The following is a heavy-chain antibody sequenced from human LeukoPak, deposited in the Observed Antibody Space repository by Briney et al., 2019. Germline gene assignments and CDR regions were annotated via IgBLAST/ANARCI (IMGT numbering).Heavy chain of an antibody. D-gene: IGHD6-19*01. Sequence: ASVKVSCKAPGYTFNGYYIHWVRQSPGQGLEWMGWINPNSGGTNYAQKFQGRVTMTRDTSINTAYMELSSLTSDDTAVYYCARGGAGLDYWGQGTLVTVSS. CDR2: INPNSGGT. J-gene: IGHJ4*02. CDR3: ARGGAGLDY. V-gene: IGHV1-2*02. CDR1: GYTFNGYY.